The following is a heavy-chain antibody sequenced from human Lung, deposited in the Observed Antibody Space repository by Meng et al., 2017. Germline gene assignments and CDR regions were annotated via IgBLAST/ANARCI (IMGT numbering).Heavy chain of an antibody. J-gene: IGHJ4*02. V-gene: IGHV4-39*01. Sequence: QLQLQESGPGLVKPSETLSLTCTVSGGSTTSTSNYWDWIRQPPGKRLEWIGSIYYSGATYYNPSLKSRVTMSVDTSKNQFSLRLSSVTAADTAVFYCARRVHDGRHYHYFDYWGQGALVTVSS. CDR3: ARRVHDGRHYHYFDY. D-gene: IGHD3-16*01. CDR2: IYYSGAT. CDR1: GGSTTSTSNY.